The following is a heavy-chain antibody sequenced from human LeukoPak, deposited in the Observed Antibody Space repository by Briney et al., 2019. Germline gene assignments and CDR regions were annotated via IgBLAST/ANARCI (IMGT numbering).Heavy chain of an antibody. CDR1: GGSFSGYY. D-gene: IGHD3-22*01. CDR3: ARGNYETYDSSGYFDY. V-gene: IGHV4-34*01. Sequence: PSETLSLTCAVYGGSFSGYYWSWTRQPLGKGLEWIGEINHSGGTNYNPSLKSRVTISVDTSKNQFSLKLSSVTAADTAVYYCARGNYETYDSSGYFDYWGQGTLVTVSS. J-gene: IGHJ4*02. CDR2: INHSGGT.